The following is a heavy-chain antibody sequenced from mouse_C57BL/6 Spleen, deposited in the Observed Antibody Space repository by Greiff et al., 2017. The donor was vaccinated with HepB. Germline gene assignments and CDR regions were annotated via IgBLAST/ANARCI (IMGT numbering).Heavy chain of an antibody. CDR3: TGGKFTTVVVYYFDY. Sequence: EVKVEESGGGLVQPGGSMKLSCVASGFTFSNYWMNWVRQSPEKGLEWVAQIRLKSDNYATHYAESVKGRFTISRDDSKSSVYLQMNNLRAEDTGIYYCTGGKFTTVVVYYFDYWGQGTTLTVSS. CDR2: IRLKSDNYAT. V-gene: IGHV6-3*01. CDR1: GFTFSNYW. D-gene: IGHD1-1*01. J-gene: IGHJ2*01.